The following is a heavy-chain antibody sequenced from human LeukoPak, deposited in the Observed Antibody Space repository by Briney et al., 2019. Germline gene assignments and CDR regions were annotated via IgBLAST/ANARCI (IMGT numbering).Heavy chain of an antibody. V-gene: IGHV4-59*01. D-gene: IGHD6-13*01. J-gene: IGHJ2*01. CDR1: GGSISSYY. CDR3: ARMIAAAGTEYFDL. CDR2: VHYSGNT. Sequence: SETLSLTCTVSGGSISSYYWSWIRQPPRKGLEWIGYVHYSGNTNCNPSLKSRVTISVDTSKNQFSLKLNSVTAADTAVYYCARMIAAAGTEYFDLWGRGTLVTVSS.